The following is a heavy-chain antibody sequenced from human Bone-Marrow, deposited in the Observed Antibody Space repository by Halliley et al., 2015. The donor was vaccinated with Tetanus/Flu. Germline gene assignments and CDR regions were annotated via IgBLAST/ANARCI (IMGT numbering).Heavy chain of an antibody. Sequence: SLRLSCAASGFTFSSFEMNWVRQVPGKGLEWISYINGDSTIFYADSVKGRFTISRDNTKNSLYLQMNSLGAEDTAVYYCARDNSNFEGYWYFDLWGRGTLVTVSS. J-gene: IGHJ2*01. D-gene: IGHD4-4*01. CDR3: ARDNSNFEGYWYFDL. CDR2: INGDSTI. CDR1: GFTFSSFE. V-gene: IGHV3-48*03.